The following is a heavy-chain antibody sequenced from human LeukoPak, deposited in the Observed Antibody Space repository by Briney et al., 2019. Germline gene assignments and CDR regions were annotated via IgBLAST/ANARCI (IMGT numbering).Heavy chain of an antibody. CDR3: AKDDYYDTSGRY. CDR2: TSPYNGNT. J-gene: IGHJ4*02. D-gene: IGHD3-22*01. Sequence: ASVKVSCKASGYTFTKNGISWVRQAPGQGLEWMGWTSPYNGNTNYAQKFQGRVTMTTDTSTSTAHMELRSLRSDDTAVYYCAKDDYYDTSGRYWGQGTLVTVSS. V-gene: IGHV1-18*01. CDR1: GYTFTKNG.